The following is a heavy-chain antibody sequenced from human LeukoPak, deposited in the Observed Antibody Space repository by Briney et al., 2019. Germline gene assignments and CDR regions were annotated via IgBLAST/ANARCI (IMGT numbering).Heavy chain of an antibody. CDR1: GGSISSYY. Sequence: SETLSLTCTVSGGSISSYYWSWIRQPPGKGLEWIGYIYYSGSTNYNPSLKSRVTISVDTSKNQFSLKLSSVTAADTAVYYCARQDPTRYSGSSRAFDIWGQGTMVTVSS. J-gene: IGHJ3*02. D-gene: IGHD1-26*01. CDR2: IYYSGST. CDR3: ARQDPTRYSGSSRAFDI. V-gene: IGHV4-59*08.